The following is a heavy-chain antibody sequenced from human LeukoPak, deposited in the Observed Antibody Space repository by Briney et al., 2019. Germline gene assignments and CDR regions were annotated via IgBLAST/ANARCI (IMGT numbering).Heavy chain of an antibody. V-gene: IGHV1-69*06. CDR2: IIPIFGTA. CDR1: GGTFISYA. J-gene: IGHJ4*02. D-gene: IGHD4-17*01. Sequence: ASVKVSCKASGGTFISYAISWVRQAPGQGLEWMGGIIPIFGTANYAQKFQGRVTMTEDTSTDTAYMELSSLRSEDTAVYYCATVNDYGDYEQFDYWGQGTLVTVSS. CDR3: ATVNDYGDYEQFDY.